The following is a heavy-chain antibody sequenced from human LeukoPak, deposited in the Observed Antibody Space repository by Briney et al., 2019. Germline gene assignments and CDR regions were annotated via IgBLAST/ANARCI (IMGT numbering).Heavy chain of an antibody. D-gene: IGHD2-15*01. V-gene: IGHV3-23*01. CDR1: GFTFSNYA. Sequence: GGSLRLSCAASGFTFSNYAMSWVRQAPGKGLEWVSAISASGGNTYYADSVKGRFTISRDNSKNTLYLQMNSLRAEDAAVYYCAKAPVTSCRGAFCYPFDYWGQGTLVTVSS. J-gene: IGHJ4*02. CDR3: AKAPVTSCRGAFCYPFDY. CDR2: ISASGGNT.